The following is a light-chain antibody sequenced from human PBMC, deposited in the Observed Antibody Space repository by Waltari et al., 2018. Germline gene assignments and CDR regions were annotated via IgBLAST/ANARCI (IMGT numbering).Light chain of an antibody. J-gene: IGKJ1*01. CDR1: QSVLYSTNNRNY. CDR2: WAS. Sequence: DIVMTQSPDSLPVSLGERATINCKSSQSVLYSTNNRNYLAWYQQKPGQATKLLIYWASTRESGVPDRFSGSGSGTDFTLTISSLQAEDVAVYYCQQYYTTPRTFGQGTKVEIK. CDR3: QQYYTTPRT. V-gene: IGKV4-1*01.